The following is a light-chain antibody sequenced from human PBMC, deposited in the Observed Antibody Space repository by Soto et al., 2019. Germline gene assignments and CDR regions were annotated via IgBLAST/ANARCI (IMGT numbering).Light chain of an antibody. CDR1: QSVSSVF. J-gene: IGKJ4*01. CDR3: QHYGSSPPLA. Sequence: EFVLTQSPGTLSLSPGERATLSCRASQSVSSVFLAWYQQKPGQPPRLLIYGASTRGSGIPDRFSGSGSGTDFTRTISRLEHEDFAVYYCQHYGSSPPLAFGGGTKVDMK. CDR2: GAS. V-gene: IGKV3-20*01.